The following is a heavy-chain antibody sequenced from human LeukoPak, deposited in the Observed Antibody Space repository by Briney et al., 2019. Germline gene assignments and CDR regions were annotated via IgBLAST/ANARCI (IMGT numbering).Heavy chain of an antibody. V-gene: IGHV4-59*08. CDR3: ARTENYIPEDWFDP. D-gene: IGHD5-24*01. Sequence: SETLSLTCTVSGGSINSYYWSWIRQPPGKGLEWIGYISYSGNTNYNPSLKSRVTISLATSKNQFSLKLSSVTAADTAVYYCARTENYIPEDWFDPWGQGTLVTVSS. CDR1: GGSINSYY. CDR2: ISYSGNT. J-gene: IGHJ5*02.